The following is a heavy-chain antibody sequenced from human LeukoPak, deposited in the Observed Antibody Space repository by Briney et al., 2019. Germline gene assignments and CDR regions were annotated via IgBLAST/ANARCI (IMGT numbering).Heavy chain of an antibody. CDR2: ISYDGSNK. CDR1: GFTFSSYG. CDR3: AKDGAKRWPQFRSHYYYYMDV. J-gene: IGHJ6*03. Sequence: GGSLRLSCAASGFTFSSYGMHWVRQAPGKGLEWVTLISYDGSNKYYADSVKGRFTISRDNSKNTLYLQMNSLRAEDTAVYYCAKDGAKRWPQFRSHYYYYMDVWGKGTTVTVSS. D-gene: IGHD5-24*01. V-gene: IGHV3-30*18.